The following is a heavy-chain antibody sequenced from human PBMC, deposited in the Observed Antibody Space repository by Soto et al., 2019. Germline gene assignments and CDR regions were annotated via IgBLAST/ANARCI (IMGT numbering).Heavy chain of an antibody. J-gene: IGHJ4*02. CDR1: GYTFTSYG. Sequence: ASVKVSCKASGYTFTSYGISWVRQAPGQGLEWMGWISAYSGNTNYAQKLQGRVTMTTDTSTSTAYMELRSLRSDDTAVYYCARDRSTVTTLSPFDYWGQGTLVTVSS. D-gene: IGHD4-17*01. V-gene: IGHV1-18*01. CDR2: ISAYSGNT. CDR3: ARDRSTVTTLSPFDY.